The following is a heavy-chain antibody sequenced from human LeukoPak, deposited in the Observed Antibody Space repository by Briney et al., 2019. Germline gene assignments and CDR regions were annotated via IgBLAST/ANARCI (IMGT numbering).Heavy chain of an antibody. V-gene: IGHV1-2*02. CDR1: GYTFTGYY. Sequence: ASVKVSCKASGYTFTGYYMHWVRQAPGQGLEWMGWINPNSGGTNYAQKFQGRVTMTRDTSISTAYMELSRLRSDDTAVYYCARAPHEYSSSLGWFDPWGQGTLVTVSS. J-gene: IGHJ5*02. D-gene: IGHD6-6*01. CDR3: ARAPHEYSSSLGWFDP. CDR2: INPNSGGT.